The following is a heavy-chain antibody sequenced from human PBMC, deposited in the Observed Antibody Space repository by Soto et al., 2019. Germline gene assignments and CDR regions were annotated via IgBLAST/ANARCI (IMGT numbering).Heavy chain of an antibody. V-gene: IGHV3-23*01. D-gene: IGHD3-10*01. CDR1: GFVFSTTA. CDR3: ATGGVSGAYAFDD. Sequence: VQLLESGGDLVQPGGSLRLSCEASGFVFSTTAMSWVRQAPGKGLEWVAGVSYSGSATYYGESVKGRFTISRDNSRNTVSFEMNSLRAEDTALYFCATGGVSGAYAFDDWGQGTMVTVSS. CDR2: VSYSGSAT. J-gene: IGHJ3*01.